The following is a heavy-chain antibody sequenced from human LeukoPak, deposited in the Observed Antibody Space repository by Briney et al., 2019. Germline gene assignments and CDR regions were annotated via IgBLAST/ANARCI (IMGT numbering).Heavy chain of an antibody. CDR1: GFTFGDYA. CDR3: TRDRYCSSTSCYPTGGF. Sequence: AGGSLRLSCTASGFTFGDYAMSWVRQAPRKGLEWVGFIRSKAYGGTTEYAASVKGRFTISRDDSKSIAYLQMNSLKTEDTAVYYCTRDRYCSSTSCYPTGGFWGRGTLVTVSS. J-gene: IGHJ4*02. CDR2: IRSKAYGGTT. V-gene: IGHV3-49*04. D-gene: IGHD2-2*01.